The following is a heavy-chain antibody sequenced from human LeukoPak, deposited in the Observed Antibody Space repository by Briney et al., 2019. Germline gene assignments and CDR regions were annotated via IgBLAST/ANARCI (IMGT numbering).Heavy chain of an antibody. CDR3: ARGIAAERPVFDP. Sequence: SETLSLTCTVSGGSISSGSYYWSWIRQPAGKGLEWIGRISTSGSTNYNPSLKSRVTISVDTSKNQFSLKLSSVTAADTAVYYCARGIAAERPVFDPWGQGTLVTVSS. V-gene: IGHV4-61*02. J-gene: IGHJ5*02. CDR1: GGSISSGSYY. CDR2: ISTSGST. D-gene: IGHD6-13*01.